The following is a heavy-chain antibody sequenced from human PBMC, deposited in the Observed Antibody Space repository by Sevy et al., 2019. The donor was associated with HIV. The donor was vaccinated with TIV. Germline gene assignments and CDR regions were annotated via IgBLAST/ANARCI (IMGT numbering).Heavy chain of an antibody. CDR1: GLTFSDPY. Sequence: GGSLRLSCAASGLTFSDPYMEWVRQAPGKGLEWVGRTRKKPDGSTTEYAASVKGKFTISRDDSENSLYLQMNSLKTEDTAVYYCSTHAGIAAAGRVFDYWGQGALVTVSS. J-gene: IGHJ4*02. V-gene: IGHV3-72*01. CDR2: TRKKPDGSTT. CDR3: STHAGIAAAGRVFDY. D-gene: IGHD6-13*01.